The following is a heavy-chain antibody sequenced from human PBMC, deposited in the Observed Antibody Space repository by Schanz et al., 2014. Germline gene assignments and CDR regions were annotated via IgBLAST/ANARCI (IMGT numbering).Heavy chain of an antibody. Sequence: QVQLVESGGGVVRPGRSLRLSCAASGFTFNNYGMHWVRQAPGKGLEWVAVIWYDGTDRYYADSVKGRFTISRDNSKNTLYLQMNSLRGDDTAIYYCVKGGTNTLDSWGQGTLVTVSS. J-gene: IGHJ4*02. CDR2: IWYDGTDR. V-gene: IGHV3-33*06. CDR3: VKGGTNTLDS. CDR1: GFTFNNYG.